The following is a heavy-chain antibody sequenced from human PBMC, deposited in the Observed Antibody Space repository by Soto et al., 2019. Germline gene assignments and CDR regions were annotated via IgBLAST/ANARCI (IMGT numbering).Heavy chain of an antibody. V-gene: IGHV3-15*01. CDR2: IKSKTDGGTT. CDR1: GFTFSNAW. D-gene: IGHD3-22*01. J-gene: IGHJ4*02. Sequence: LRLSCAASGFTFSNAWMSWVRQAPGKGLEWVGRIKSKTDGGTTDYAAPVKGRFTISRDDSKNTLYLQMNSLKTEDTAVYYCTTHYYDSSGYYLYFDYWGQGTLVTVSS. CDR3: TTHYYDSSGYYLYFDY.